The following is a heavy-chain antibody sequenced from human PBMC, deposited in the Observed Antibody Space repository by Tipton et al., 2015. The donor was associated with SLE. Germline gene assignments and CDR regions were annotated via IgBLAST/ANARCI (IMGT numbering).Heavy chain of an antibody. J-gene: IGHJ3*02. CDR1: GFTFSSYW. D-gene: IGHD2-2*02. V-gene: IGHV3-74*01. CDR2: IYSDGSST. CDR3: AKRGGVGYQLLYDAFDI. Sequence: SLRLSCEASGFTFSSYWMHWVRQAPGKGLVWVSRIYSDGSSTNYADSVKGRFTISRDNSKNTLYLQMNSLRAEDTAVYYCAKRGGVGYQLLYDAFDIWGQGTMVTVSS.